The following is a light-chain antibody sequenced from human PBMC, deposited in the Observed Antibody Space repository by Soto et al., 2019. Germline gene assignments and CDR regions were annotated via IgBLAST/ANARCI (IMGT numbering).Light chain of an antibody. V-gene: IGKV2-28*01. CDR1: QSLLHSNGYNY. CDR3: MQGLQTPT. J-gene: IGKJ1*01. Sequence: DIVMTQSPLSLPVTPGEPASISWRSSQSLLHSNGYNYLDWYLQKPGQSPQLLIYLGSNRSSGVPDRFSCSGSGTDFTLTISRVEAEDVGVYYCMQGLQTPTFGQGTKVDIK. CDR2: LGS.